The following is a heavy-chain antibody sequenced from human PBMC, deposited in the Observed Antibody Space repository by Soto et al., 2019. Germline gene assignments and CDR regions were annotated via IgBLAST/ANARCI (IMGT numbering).Heavy chain of an antibody. CDR3: ARREIQGPIDY. CDR1: GYSISSSNW. Sequence: ETLSLTCAVSGYSISSSNWWGWIRQPPGKGLEWNGYIYYSGTTYYNPSLKSRVTMSVDTSKNQFSLKLTSVTAVDTAVYYCARREIQGPIDYWGQGTLVTVSS. V-gene: IGHV4-28*01. D-gene: IGHD1-26*01. J-gene: IGHJ4*02. CDR2: IYYSGTT.